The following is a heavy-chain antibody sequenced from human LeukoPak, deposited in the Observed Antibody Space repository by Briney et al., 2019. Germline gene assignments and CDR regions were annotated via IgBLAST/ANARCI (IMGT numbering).Heavy chain of an antibody. CDR3: AREQIWDYYDSSGPTDY. Sequence: GASVKVSCKASGYTFTSYYMHWVRQAPGQGLEWMGIINPSGGSTSYAQKFQGRVTMTRDTSTSTVYMELSSLRSEDTAVYYCAREQIWDYYDSSGPTDYWGQGTLVTVSS. CDR1: GYTFTSYY. D-gene: IGHD3-22*01. J-gene: IGHJ4*02. V-gene: IGHV1-46*01. CDR2: INPSGGST.